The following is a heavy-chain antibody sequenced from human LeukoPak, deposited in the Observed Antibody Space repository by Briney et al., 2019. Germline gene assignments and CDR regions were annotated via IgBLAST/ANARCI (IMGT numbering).Heavy chain of an antibody. D-gene: IGHD2-2*01. Sequence: GSSVKVSCKASGGTFSSYAISWVRQAPGQGLEWMGGIIPIFHTADYAQKFQGRVTITADESTSTVYMELSRLRSDDTAVYYCARVGRYCSSTSCYWGKNWFDPWGQGTLVTVSS. J-gene: IGHJ5*02. V-gene: IGHV1-69*01. CDR2: IIPIFHTA. CDR3: ARVGRYCSSTSCYWGKNWFDP. CDR1: GGTFSSYA.